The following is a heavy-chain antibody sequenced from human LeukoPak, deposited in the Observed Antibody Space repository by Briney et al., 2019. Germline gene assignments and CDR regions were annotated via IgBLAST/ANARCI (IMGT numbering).Heavy chain of an antibody. J-gene: IGHJ6*03. CDR3: ARDSPYPPYYMDV. Sequence: AGGSLRLSCAASGFTFSSYSMNWVRQAPGKGLEWVSSISSSSSYIYYADSVKGRFTISRDNAKNPLYLQMNSLRVEDTAVYYCARDSPYPPYYMDVWGKGTTVTVSS. D-gene: IGHD2-2*01. CDR1: GFTFSSYS. V-gene: IGHV3-21*01. CDR2: ISSSSSYI.